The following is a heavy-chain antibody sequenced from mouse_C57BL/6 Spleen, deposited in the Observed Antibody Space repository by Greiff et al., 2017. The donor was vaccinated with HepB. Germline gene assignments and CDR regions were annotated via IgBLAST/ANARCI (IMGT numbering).Heavy chain of an antibody. CDR3: ATWVGDDDPWFAY. D-gene: IGHD2-12*01. CDR2: ISDGGSYT. V-gene: IGHV5-4*01. CDR1: GFTFSSYA. J-gene: IGHJ3*01. Sequence: EVHLVESGGGLVKPGGSLKLSCAASGFTFSSYAMSWVRQTPEKRLEWVATISDGGSYTYYPDNVKGRFTISRDNAKNNLYLQMSHLKSEDTAMYYCATWVGDDDPWFAYWGQVTLVTVSA.